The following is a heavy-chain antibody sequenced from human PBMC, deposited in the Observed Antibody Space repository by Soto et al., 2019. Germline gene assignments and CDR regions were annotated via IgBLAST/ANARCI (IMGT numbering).Heavy chain of an antibody. CDR3: ARMVRRIAAAGTGVENWFDP. D-gene: IGHD6-13*01. V-gene: IGHV1-69*02. J-gene: IGHJ5*02. Sequence: SVKVSCKASGGTFSSYTISWVRQAPGQGLEWMGRIIPILGIANYAQKFQGRVTITADKSTGTAYMELSSLRSEDTAVYYCARMVRRIAAAGTGVENWFDPWGQGTLVTVSS. CDR1: GGTFSSYT. CDR2: IIPILGIA.